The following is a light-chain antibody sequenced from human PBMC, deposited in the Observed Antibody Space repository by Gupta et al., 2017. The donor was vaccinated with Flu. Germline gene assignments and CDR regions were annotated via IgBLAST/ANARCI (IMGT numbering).Light chain of an antibody. CDR3: QQYDSWPPAT. CDR2: GAS. CDR1: QNVNSN. V-gene: IGKV3-15*01. J-gene: IGKJ1*01. Sequence: DIVMTQSPATLSVSPGERATLSCRASQNVNSNLAWYQQKPGQAPRLLIYGASNRATSIPARFSGSGSGTDFTLTISSLQSEDFAVYYCQQYDSWPPATFGQGTKVEIK.